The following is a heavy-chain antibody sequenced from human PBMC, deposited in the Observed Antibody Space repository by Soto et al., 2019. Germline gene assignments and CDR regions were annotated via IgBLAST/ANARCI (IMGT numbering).Heavy chain of an antibody. Sequence: ASVKVSCKASGYTFTSYGISWVRQAPGQGLEWMGWISAYNGNTNYAQKLQGRVTMTTDTSTSTAYMELRSLRSDDTAVYYCARDPYDILTGYYKVAAFDIWGKGTMVTVSS. D-gene: IGHD3-9*01. CDR1: GYTFTSYG. CDR3: ARDPYDILTGYYKVAAFDI. J-gene: IGHJ3*02. CDR2: ISAYNGNT. V-gene: IGHV1-18*01.